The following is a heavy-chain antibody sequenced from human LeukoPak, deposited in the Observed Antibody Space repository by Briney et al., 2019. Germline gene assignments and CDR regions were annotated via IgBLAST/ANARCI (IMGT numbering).Heavy chain of an antibody. CDR3: AKDTALAPVDYFDY. J-gene: IGHJ4*02. V-gene: IGHV3-9*01. D-gene: IGHD2-21*01. CDR2: ISWNSGSI. Sequence: PGGSLRLSCAASGFTFDDYVMHWVRQAPGRGLEWVSGISWNSGSIGYADSVKGRFTISRDNAKNSLYLQMNSLRAEDTALYYCAKDTALAPVDYFDYWGQGTLVTVSS. CDR1: GFTFDDYV.